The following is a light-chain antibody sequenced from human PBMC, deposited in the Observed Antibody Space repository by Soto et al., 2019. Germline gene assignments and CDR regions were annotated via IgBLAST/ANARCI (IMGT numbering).Light chain of an antibody. J-gene: IGLJ1*01. Sequence: QSALTQPASVSGSPGQSITISCTGTSSDVGGYNYVSWYQQYPGKAPKLMSYDVSNRPSGVSNRFSGSKSANTASLTISGLQAEDEADYYCSSYTTNSTPYVFGTGTKLTVL. CDR2: DVS. CDR3: SSYTTNSTPYV. V-gene: IGLV2-14*01. CDR1: SSDVGGYNY.